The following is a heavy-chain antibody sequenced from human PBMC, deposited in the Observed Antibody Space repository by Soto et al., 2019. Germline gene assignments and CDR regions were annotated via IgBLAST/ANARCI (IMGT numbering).Heavy chain of an antibody. Sequence: GGFLRLSCAASGFTFSSYAMSWVRQAPGKGLEWVSAISGSGGSTYYADSVKGRFTISRDNSKNTLYLQMNSLRAEDTAVYYCAKVTGQGLNAFDIWGQGTMVTVSS. J-gene: IGHJ3*02. CDR2: ISGSGGST. CDR3: AKVTGQGLNAFDI. D-gene: IGHD1-20*01. CDR1: GFTFSSYA. V-gene: IGHV3-23*01.